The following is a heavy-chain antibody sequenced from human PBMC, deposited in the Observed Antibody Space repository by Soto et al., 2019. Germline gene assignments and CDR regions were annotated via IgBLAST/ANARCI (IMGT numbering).Heavy chain of an antibody. Sequence: PSETLSLTCAVSGGSISSSNYWSWVRQPPGMGLEWIGEIYHSGTTHYNPSLKSRVIISLDKSKNQFSLNLNSVTDADTAVYYCARSIYSSVWVPYGLDVWGQGTTVT. CDR2: IYHSGTT. V-gene: IGHV4-4*02. CDR3: ARSIYSSVWVPYGLDV. CDR1: GGSISSSNY. D-gene: IGHD6-19*01. J-gene: IGHJ6*02.